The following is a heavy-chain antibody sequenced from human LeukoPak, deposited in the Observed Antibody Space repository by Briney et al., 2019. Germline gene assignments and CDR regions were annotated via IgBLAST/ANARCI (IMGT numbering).Heavy chain of an antibody. V-gene: IGHV3-23*01. J-gene: IGHJ4*02. Sequence: GGSLRLSCAASGFNFDDYAMHWVRQAPGRGLEWVSAISGSGGSTYYADSVKGRFTISRDNSKNTLYLQMNSLRAEDTAVYYCAKDRGYCSSTSCYEYDYWGQGTLVTVSS. CDR1: GFNFDDYA. D-gene: IGHD2-2*03. CDR3: AKDRGYCSSTSCYEYDY. CDR2: ISGSGGST.